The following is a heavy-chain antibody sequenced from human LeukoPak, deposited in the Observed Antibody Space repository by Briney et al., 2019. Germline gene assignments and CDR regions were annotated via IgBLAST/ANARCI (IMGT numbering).Heavy chain of an antibody. J-gene: IGHJ4*02. CDR2: ISGSGGST. Sequence: PGGSLRLSCAASGFTFSSYAMSWVRQAPGKGLELVSAISGSGGSTYYADSVKGRFTISRDNSKNTLYLQMNSLRAEDTAVYYCAKAMLGYCSSTSCYPNDYWGQGTLVTVSS. D-gene: IGHD2-2*01. CDR3: AKAMLGYCSSTSCYPNDY. CDR1: GFTFSSYA. V-gene: IGHV3-23*01.